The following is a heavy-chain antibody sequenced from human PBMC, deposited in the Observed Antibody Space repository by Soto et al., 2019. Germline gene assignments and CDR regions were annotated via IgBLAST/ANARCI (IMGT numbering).Heavy chain of an antibody. J-gene: IGHJ4*02. Sequence: PGESLKISCKGSGYSFTSYWISWVRQMPGKGLEWMGRIDSSDSYTNYSPSFQGHVTISADKSISTAYLQWSSLKASDTAMYYCARAGGPYDSSGYYDADFDYWGQGTLVTVSS. D-gene: IGHD3-22*01. CDR1: GYSFTSYW. CDR2: IDSSDSYT. V-gene: IGHV5-10-1*01. CDR3: ARAGGPYDSSGYYDADFDY.